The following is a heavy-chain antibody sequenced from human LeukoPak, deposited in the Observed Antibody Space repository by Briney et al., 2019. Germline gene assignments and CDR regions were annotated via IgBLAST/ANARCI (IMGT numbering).Heavy chain of an antibody. V-gene: IGHV4-39*01. J-gene: IGHJ6*02. Sequence: PSETLSLTCTVSGGSISSSSYSWGWIRQPPGKGLEWIGSIYYSGSTYYNPSLKSRVTISVDTSKNQFSLKLSSVTAADTAVYYCARQARAMVSPGVWYYYGMDVWGQGTTVTVS. CDR1: GGSISSSSYS. D-gene: IGHD5-18*01. CDR3: ARQARAMVSPGVWYYYGMDV. CDR2: IYYSGST.